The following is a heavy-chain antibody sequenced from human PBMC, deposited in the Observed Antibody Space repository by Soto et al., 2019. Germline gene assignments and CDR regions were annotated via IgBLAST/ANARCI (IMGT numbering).Heavy chain of an antibody. Sequence: SETLSLTCTVSGGSISSGGYYWSWIRQHPGKGLEWIGYIYYSGSTYYNPSLKSRVTISVDTSKNQFSLKLSSVTAADTAVYYCARAAPLPAYFDYWGQGTLVTV. V-gene: IGHV4-31*03. CDR2: IYYSGST. CDR1: GGSISSGGYY. CDR3: ARAAPLPAYFDY. J-gene: IGHJ4*02.